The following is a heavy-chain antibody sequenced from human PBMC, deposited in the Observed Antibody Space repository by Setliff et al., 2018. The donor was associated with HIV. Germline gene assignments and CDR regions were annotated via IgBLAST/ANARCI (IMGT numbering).Heavy chain of an antibody. Sequence: SETLSLTCAVSGSSISNGYYWGWIRQPPGKGLEWIGSIYHSESTYYNPSLKSRVTISVDTSKNQFSLKLSSVTAADTAVYHCARRNSGWYDAFDIWGQGTMVTV. J-gene: IGHJ3*02. CDR3: ARRNSGWYDAFDI. CDR2: IYHSEST. V-gene: IGHV4-38-2*01. D-gene: IGHD6-19*01. CDR1: GSSISNGYY.